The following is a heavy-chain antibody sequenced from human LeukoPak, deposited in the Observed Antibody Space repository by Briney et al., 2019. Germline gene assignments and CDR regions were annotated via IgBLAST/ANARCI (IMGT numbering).Heavy chain of an antibody. CDR3: ARGNSGYGFRYYYYYMDV. CDR2: MNPNSGNT. D-gene: IGHD5-12*01. J-gene: IGHJ6*03. CDR1: GYTFTSYD. Sequence: ASVKVSCKASGYTFTSYDINWVRQATGQGLECIGWMNPNSGNTVYAQKFQRRVTMTRNTSLSTAYMELSSLRSEDTAVYYCARGNSGYGFRYYYYYMDVWGKGTTVTVSS. V-gene: IGHV1-8*01.